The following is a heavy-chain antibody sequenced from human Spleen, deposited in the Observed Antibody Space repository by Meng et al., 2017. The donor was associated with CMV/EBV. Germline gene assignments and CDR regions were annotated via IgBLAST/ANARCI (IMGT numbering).Heavy chain of an antibody. CDR3: ARVAGFGSDY. J-gene: IGHJ4*02. D-gene: IGHD3-16*01. CDR2: IYYSGST. CDR1: AGSISSGAYY. V-gene: IGHV4-31*03. Sequence: TCTVSAGSISSGAYYWSWIRQHPGKGLEWIGYIYYSGSTYYNPSLKSRITISGDTSKNQFSLKLSSVTAADTAVYYCARVAGFGSDYWGQGTLVTVSS.